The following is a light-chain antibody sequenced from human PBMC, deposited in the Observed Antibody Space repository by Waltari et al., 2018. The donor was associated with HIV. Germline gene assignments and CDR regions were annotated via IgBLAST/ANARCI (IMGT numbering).Light chain of an antibody. CDR2: HNYDGSQ. V-gene: IGLV4-69*01. Sequence: QVVLTQSPSASAPLGASIKLTCSLPSGQSTYPIAWHQQRPEKGPRFLMRHNYDGSQIKVDGIPDRFSGSSSGAERYLTISSLQSEDEADYYGQTWGTAIHVVFGGGTKLTVL. CDR3: QTWGTAIHVV. J-gene: IGLJ2*01. CDR1: SGQSTYP.